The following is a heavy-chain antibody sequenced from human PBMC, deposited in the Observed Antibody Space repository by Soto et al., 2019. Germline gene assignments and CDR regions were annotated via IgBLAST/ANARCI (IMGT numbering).Heavy chain of an antibody. CDR1: GFTFDDYA. V-gene: IGHV3-9*01. CDR3: EKVSEIGAASGYFDY. D-gene: IGHD6-13*01. Sequence: EVHLVESGGGLVQPGRSLRLSCAASGFTFDDYAMHWVRQAPGKGLEWVSGISWNSFSIGYADSVKGRFTISRDNAKNSLYLQMNSLRPEDTTLYYCEKVSEIGAASGYFDYWGQGTLVTVSS. CDR2: ISWNSFSI. J-gene: IGHJ4*02.